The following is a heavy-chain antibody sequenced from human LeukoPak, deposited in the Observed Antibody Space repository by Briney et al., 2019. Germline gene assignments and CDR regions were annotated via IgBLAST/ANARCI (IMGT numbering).Heavy chain of an antibody. CDR1: GYTLTDYY. CDR2: INPNSGGT. J-gene: IGHJ3*02. D-gene: IGHD1-20*01. Sequence: ASVKVSCTASGYTLTDYYMHWVRQAPGQGLEWMGRINPNSGGTNYAQKFQGRVTMTRDTSISTVYMELSRLRSDDTAVYYCARGGITGTTRGPTRLNDAFDIWGQGTMVTVSS. CDR3: ARGGITGTTRGPTRLNDAFDI. V-gene: IGHV1-2*06.